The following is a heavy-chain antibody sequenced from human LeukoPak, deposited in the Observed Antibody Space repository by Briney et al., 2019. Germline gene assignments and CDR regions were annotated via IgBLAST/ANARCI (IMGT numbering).Heavy chain of an antibody. CDR1: GYTFTSYA. D-gene: IGHD3-16*02. CDR3: ARDLRGNDYVWGSYPLLDP. Sequence: GASVKVSCKASGYTFTSYALNWVRRAPGQGLEWMGWINTNTGNPTYVQGFTGRFVFSLDTSVSTAYLQISSLKAEDTAVYYCARDLRGNDYVWGSYPLLDPWGQGTLVTVSS. V-gene: IGHV7-4-1*02. J-gene: IGHJ5*02. CDR2: INTNTGNP.